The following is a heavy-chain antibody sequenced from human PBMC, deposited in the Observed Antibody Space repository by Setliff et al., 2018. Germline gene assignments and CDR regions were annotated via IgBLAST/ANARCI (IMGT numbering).Heavy chain of an antibody. Sequence: SETLSLTCTVSGGSISSSSYYWGWIRQPPGKGLEWIGSIYYSGSTYYNPSLKSRVTISVDTSKNQFSLKLSSVTAPDTAVYYCARTLYDYDILTGPGYYFDYWSQGTLVTVSS. CDR3: ARTLYDYDILTGPGYYFDY. V-gene: IGHV4-39*07. CDR2: IYYSGST. D-gene: IGHD3-9*01. CDR1: GGSISSSSYY. J-gene: IGHJ4*02.